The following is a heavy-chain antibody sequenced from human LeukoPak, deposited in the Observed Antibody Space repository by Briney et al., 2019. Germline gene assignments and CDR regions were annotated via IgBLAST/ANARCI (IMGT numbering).Heavy chain of an antibody. Sequence: GGSLRLSCAASGFTFSSYGMHWVRQAPGKGLEWVAVIWYDGSNKYYADSVKGRFTISRDNSKNTLYLQMNSLRAEDTAVYYCAREDLGSDYDFWSGLDYWGQGTLVTVSS. V-gene: IGHV3-33*01. D-gene: IGHD3-3*01. CDR2: IWYDGSNK. CDR1: GFTFSSYG. CDR3: AREDLGSDYDFWSGLDY. J-gene: IGHJ4*02.